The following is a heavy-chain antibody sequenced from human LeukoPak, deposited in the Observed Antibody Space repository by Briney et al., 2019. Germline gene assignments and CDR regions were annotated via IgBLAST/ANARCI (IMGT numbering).Heavy chain of an antibody. J-gene: IGHJ3*02. CDR3: VRGGGSAYRYNAFDI. CDR1: AFIFSSYE. CDR2: ISISGTTI. V-gene: IGHV3-48*03. D-gene: IGHD3-22*01. Sequence: GGSLRLSCAASAFIFSSYEMNWVRQAPGKGLEWISYISISGTTIYYAESVKGRFTISRDNTKNSLYLQMNSLRAEDTAVYYCVRGGGSAYRYNAFDIWGQGTMVIGSS.